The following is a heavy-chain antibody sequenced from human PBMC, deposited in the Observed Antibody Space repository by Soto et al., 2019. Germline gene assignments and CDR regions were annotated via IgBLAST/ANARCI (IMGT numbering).Heavy chain of an antibody. D-gene: IGHD3-10*01. Sequence: LSLTCTVSGGSISSGGYYWSWIRQHPGKGLEWIGYIYYSGSTYYNPSLKSRVTISVDTSKNQFSLKLSSVTAADTAVYYCARDQKGYYGSGSYYNAEYGMDVWGQGTTVTSP. CDR1: GGSISSGGYY. V-gene: IGHV4-31*03. CDR2: IYYSGST. CDR3: ARDQKGYYGSGSYYNAEYGMDV. J-gene: IGHJ6*02.